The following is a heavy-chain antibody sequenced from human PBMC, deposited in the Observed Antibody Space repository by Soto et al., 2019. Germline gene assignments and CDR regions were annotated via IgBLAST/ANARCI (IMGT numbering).Heavy chain of an antibody. J-gene: IGHJ3*02. D-gene: IGHD3-3*01. CDR3: ARSIWSGYLNAFDI. Sequence: QVQLQESGPGLVKPSETLSLTCTVSSGSISSYYWSWIRQPPGKGLEFIGYIFYSGSTNYNPSLKSGVTISVDTSKNQFSLNLISVTAADTAVYYGARSIWSGYLNAFDIWGQGTMVTVSS. V-gene: IGHV4-59*08. CDR2: IFYSGST. CDR1: SGSISSYY.